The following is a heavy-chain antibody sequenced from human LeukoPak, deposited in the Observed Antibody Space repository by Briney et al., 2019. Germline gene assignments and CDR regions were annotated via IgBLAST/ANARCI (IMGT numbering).Heavy chain of an antibody. Sequence: SETLSLTCTVSLDSTTRNFWSWVRQPPGKSLEWIGEIHRSGSPNYNPSLPSRVTISIDRSRTQIVVELSSVTAADTAVYYCVRDIFGGFIPGAYWGQRTLVTVSS. CDR1: LDSTTRNFW. J-gene: IGHJ4*02. CDR2: IHRSGSP. V-gene: IGHV4-4*02. D-gene: IGHD3-3*01. CDR3: VRDIFGGFIPGAY.